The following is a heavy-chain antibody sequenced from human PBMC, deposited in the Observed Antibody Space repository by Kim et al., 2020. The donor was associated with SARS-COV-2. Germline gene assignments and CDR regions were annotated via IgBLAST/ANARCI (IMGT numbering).Heavy chain of an antibody. V-gene: IGHV3-30*18. CDR3: AKIHEPYGDYVGYFDY. J-gene: IGHJ4*02. CDR2: ISYDGSNK. Sequence: GGSLRLSCAASGFTFSSYGMHWVRQAPGKGLEWVAVISYDGSNKYYADSVKGRFTISRDNSKNTLYLQMNSLRAEDTAVYYCAKIHEPYGDYVGYFDYWGQGTLVTVSS. D-gene: IGHD4-17*01. CDR1: GFTFSSYG.